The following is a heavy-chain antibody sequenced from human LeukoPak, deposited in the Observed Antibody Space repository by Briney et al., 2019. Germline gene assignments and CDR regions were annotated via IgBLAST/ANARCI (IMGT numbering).Heavy chain of an antibody. CDR3: AKSLSWSYFGVDV. Sequence: GGSLRLSCAASGFTFSNYAMNWVRQAPGKGLEWVSYISGSGSTIYYADSVKGRSTISRDNAKNSLYLQMNSLRGEDTAVYYCAKSLSWSYFGVDVWGPGTTVTVSS. D-gene: IGHD3-3*01. V-gene: IGHV3-48*03. J-gene: IGHJ6*02. CDR2: ISGSGSTI. CDR1: GFTFSNYA.